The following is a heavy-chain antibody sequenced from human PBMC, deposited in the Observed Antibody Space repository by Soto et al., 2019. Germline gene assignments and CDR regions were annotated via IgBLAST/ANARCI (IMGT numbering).Heavy chain of an antibody. CDR1: GYTLTTFF. Sequence: ALTFSCKACGYTLTTFFMHWVRQSPGQGLEEMGGINPGYPAGISTTYAQKFQGGVTMTTDTSTSTVYMELSRLRSDDTAVYYWAREAIVAGATPGMDGWGQGTTVTV. D-gene: IGHD1-26*01. CDR2: INPGYPAGIST. J-gene: IGHJ6*02. CDR3: AREAIVAGATPGMDG. V-gene: IGHV1-46*01.